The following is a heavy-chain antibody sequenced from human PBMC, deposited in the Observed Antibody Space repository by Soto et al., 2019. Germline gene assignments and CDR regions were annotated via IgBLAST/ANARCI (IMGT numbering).Heavy chain of an antibody. D-gene: IGHD6-13*01. CDR2: IYYSGST. CDR1: GGSISSGGYY. Sequence: SETLSLTCTVSGGSISSGGYYWSWIRQHPGKGLEWIGYIYYSGSTYYNPSLKSRVTISVDTSKNQFSLKLSSVTAADTAVYYCERGMYGRSRWDYYMDVWGKVTTVTVSS. V-gene: IGHV4-31*03. CDR3: ERGMYGRSRWDYYMDV. J-gene: IGHJ6*03.